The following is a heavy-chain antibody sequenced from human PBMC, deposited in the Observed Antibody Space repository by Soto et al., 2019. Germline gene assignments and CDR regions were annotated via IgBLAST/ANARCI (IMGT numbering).Heavy chain of an antibody. CDR1: GYTFTNYG. V-gene: IGHV1-18*01. J-gene: IGHJ6*02. D-gene: IGHD4-4*01. CDR3: ARDEATVNHHYGMAV. CDR2: ISAYNGNT. Sequence: ASVKVSCKASGYTFTNYGISWVRQAPGQGLEWMGWISAYNGNTNYAQKLQGRVTMTTDTSTSTAYMELRSLRSDDTAVYYCARDEATVNHHYGMAVWGQGTTVTVSS.